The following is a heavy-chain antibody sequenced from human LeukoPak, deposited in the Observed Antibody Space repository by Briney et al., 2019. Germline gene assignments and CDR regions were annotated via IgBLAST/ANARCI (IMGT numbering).Heavy chain of an antibody. J-gene: IGHJ4*02. D-gene: IGHD3-10*01. CDR2: IITYYGNT. CDR1: GYTFTSYG. CDR3: ARVYSTNYYGSGDRPFLFDY. V-gene: IGHV1-18*01. Sequence: ASVKVSCKASGYTFTSYGFSWVRQAPGQGLEWRGWIITYYGNTNYAQKLQDRVTMTTDTSTSTAYMELTSLRSDDTAVYYCARVYSTNYYGSGDRPFLFDYWGQGTVVTVSS.